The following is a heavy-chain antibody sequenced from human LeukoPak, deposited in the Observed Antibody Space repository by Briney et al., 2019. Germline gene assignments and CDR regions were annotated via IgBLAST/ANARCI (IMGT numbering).Heavy chain of an antibody. CDR2: ISSSGSTI. V-gene: IGHV3-48*03. CDR1: GFTFSSYE. Sequence: GGSLRLSCAASGFTFSSYEMNWVRQAPGKGLEWVSYISSSGSTIYYADSVKGRFTISRDNAKNSLYPQMNSLRAEDTAVYYCARDVISSGWQEDYFDYWGQGTLVTVSS. D-gene: IGHD6-19*01. J-gene: IGHJ4*02. CDR3: ARDVISSGWQEDYFDY.